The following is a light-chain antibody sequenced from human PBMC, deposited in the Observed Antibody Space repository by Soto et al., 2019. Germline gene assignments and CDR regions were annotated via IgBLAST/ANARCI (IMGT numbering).Light chain of an antibody. J-gene: IGKJ2*01. CDR1: QSVSSTY. CDR3: QQYDNSLYT. V-gene: IGKV3-20*01. CDR2: AAS. Sequence: EIVLTQSPGTLSLSPGERATLSCRASQSVSSTYLAWYQQKPGQPPRLLIYAASSRATGIPDRFSGTGSGTEFTLTISRLEPGDFAVYYCQQYDNSLYTFGPGTKLEIK.